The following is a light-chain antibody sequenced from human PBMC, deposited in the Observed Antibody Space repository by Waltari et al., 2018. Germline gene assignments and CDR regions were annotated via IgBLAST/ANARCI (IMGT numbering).Light chain of an antibody. J-gene: IGKJ1*01. Sequence: EIVLTQSPGTLSLSPGERATLSCRASQSVSRSLAWYQQKAGQAPRLRIYGAFNRATGIPYRFSGSGSGTDFSLTISRLEPEDFAVYYCQHYVRLPATFGQGTKVEIK. CDR2: GAF. CDR1: QSVSRS. V-gene: IGKV3-20*01. CDR3: QHYVRLPAT.